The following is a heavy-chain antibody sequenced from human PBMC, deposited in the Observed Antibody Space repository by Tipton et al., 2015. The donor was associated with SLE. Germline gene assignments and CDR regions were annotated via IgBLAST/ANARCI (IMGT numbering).Heavy chain of an antibody. J-gene: IGHJ3*02. CDR2: INHSGST. CDR3: ASPYYDILTGPHDAFDI. CDR1: GGSFSGYY. V-gene: IGHV4-34*01. Sequence: TLSLTCAVYGGSFSGYYWNWIRQPPGKGLEWIGEINHSGSTNYNPSLKSRVTISVDTSKNQFSLKLSSMTAADTAVYYCASPYYDILTGPHDAFDIWGQGTMVTVSS. D-gene: IGHD3-9*01.